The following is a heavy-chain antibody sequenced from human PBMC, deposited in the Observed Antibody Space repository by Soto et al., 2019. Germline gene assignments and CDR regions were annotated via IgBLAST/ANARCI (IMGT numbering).Heavy chain of an antibody. CDR1: GGSISSYY. J-gene: IGHJ6*02. D-gene: IGHD6-13*01. V-gene: IGHV4-59*01. Sequence: SETLSLTCTGSGGSISSYYWSWIRQPPGKGLEWIGYIYYSGSTNYNPSLKSRVTISVDTSKNQFSLKLSSVTAADTAVYYCARLIAAAGTWYYYGMDVWGQGTTVT. CDR3: ARLIAAAGTWYYYGMDV. CDR2: IYYSGST.